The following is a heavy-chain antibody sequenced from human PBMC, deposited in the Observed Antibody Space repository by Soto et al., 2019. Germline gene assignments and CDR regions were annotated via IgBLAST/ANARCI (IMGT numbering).Heavy chain of an antibody. CDR2: VDPRDGST. J-gene: IGHJ4*01. CDR3: ARVRSSGGEFDC. CDR1: GYIFTTYS. V-gene: IGHV1-46*03. Sequence: QVQLVQSGAEMKRPGASVILSCKASGYIFTTYSIHWVRQTAGQGLEWMAKVDPRDGSTGYAQKFRGRVSMAWDTSTGTVSMEVSSLTSDDTATYYWARVRSSGGEFDCWGHGQRVTVS. D-gene: IGHD3-10*01.